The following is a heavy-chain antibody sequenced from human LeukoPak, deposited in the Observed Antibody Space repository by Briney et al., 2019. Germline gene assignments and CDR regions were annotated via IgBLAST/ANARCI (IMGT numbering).Heavy chain of an antibody. J-gene: IGHJ4*02. Sequence: PSETLSLTCSVSGGSISSYYWSWIRQPPGKGLEWSGYIYYTGSTNYNPSLKSRVTISVDTSKNQFSLKLNSVTAADTAVYYCARELCSTTTCYFDYWGQGTLVTVSS. V-gene: IGHV4-59*01. D-gene: IGHD2-2*01. CDR2: IYYTGST. CDR3: ARELCSTTTCYFDY. CDR1: GGSISSYY.